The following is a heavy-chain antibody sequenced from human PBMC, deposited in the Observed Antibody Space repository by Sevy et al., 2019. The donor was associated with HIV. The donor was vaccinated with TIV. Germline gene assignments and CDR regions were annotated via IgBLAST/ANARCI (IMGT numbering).Heavy chain of an antibody. CDR3: AREPSYYLDS. Sequence: GGSLRLSCAASGFTFSRNWMSWVRQAPGRGLEWVANIRQDGSGQYDADSVKGRFTSSRDNAKNSLYLQMSSLRAEDTAVYYCAREPSYYLDSWGQGTQVTVSS. J-gene: IGHJ4*02. V-gene: IGHV3-7*01. CDR2: IRQDGSGQ. CDR1: GFTFSRNW. D-gene: IGHD2-2*01.